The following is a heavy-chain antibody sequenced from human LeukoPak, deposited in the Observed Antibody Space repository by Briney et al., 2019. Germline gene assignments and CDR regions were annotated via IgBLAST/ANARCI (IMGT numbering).Heavy chain of an antibody. Sequence: GGALRLSCAASGFTFSSYGMHWGRQAPGKGLEWVAVISYDGSNKYYADSVKGGFTISRDNSKNTLYLKMNSLRAEDTAVYYCARISGSGSPRPKSHGMAVWGQGTTVTVSS. CDR3: ARISGSGSPRPKSHGMAV. CDR1: GFTFSSYG. V-gene: IGHV3-30*03. D-gene: IGHD3-10*01. CDR2: ISYDGSNK. J-gene: IGHJ6*02.